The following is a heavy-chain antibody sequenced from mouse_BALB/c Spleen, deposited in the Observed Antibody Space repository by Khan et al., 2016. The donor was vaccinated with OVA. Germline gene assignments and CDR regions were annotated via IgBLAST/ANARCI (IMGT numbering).Heavy chain of an antibody. V-gene: IGHV1-87*01. J-gene: IGHJ4*01. CDR2: IFPGNVDT. CDR3: ATHGHDAMDY. CDR1: GYTFTNYW. Sequence: QVHVKQSGAELARPGASVNLSCKASGYTFTNYWIHWVRQRPGQGLEWIGSIFPGNVDTNDTQNFKSKATLTSDKSSSTACMQIRTVASEDSAVYYCATHGHDAMDYWGQGTSGTVSS. D-gene: IGHD1-2*01.